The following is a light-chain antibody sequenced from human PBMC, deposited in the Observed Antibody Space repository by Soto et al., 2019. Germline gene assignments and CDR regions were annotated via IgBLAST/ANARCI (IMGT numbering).Light chain of an antibody. Sequence: LSAFQRPALPCTASRSVSSSYLAWYQQKPGQPPRLLNYGASSRATGIPDRFSGSGSGTDFTLTISRLEPEDFAVYYCQQYGSSSWTFGQGTKVDNK. CDR2: GAS. V-gene: IGKV3-20*01. J-gene: IGKJ1*01. CDR1: RSVSSSY. CDR3: QQYGSSSWT.